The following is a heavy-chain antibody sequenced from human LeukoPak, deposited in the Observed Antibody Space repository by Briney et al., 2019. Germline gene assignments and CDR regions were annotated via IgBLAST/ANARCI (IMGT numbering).Heavy chain of an antibody. CDR2: INHSGST. D-gene: IGHD5-18*01. V-gene: IGHV4-34*01. Sequence: SETLSLTCAVYGGSFSGYYWSWIRQPPGKGLEWIGEINHSGSTNYNPSLKSRVTISVDTSKNQFSLKLSSVTAADTAVYYCASYVDTTMDFDYWGQGTLVTVSS. J-gene: IGHJ4*02. CDR3: ASYVDTTMDFDY. CDR1: GGSFSGYY.